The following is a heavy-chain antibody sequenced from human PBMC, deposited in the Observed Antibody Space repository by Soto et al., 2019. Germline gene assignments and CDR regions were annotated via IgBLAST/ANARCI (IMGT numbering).Heavy chain of an antibody. V-gene: IGHV4-31*03. CDR3: ARDYYGAGSQYYYYGMEV. CDR2: IYHSGGA. CDR1: GDSITSGGYY. D-gene: IGHD3-10*01. J-gene: IGHJ6*02. Sequence: SETLSLTCTVSGDSITSGGYYWSWLRQPAGKGLEWIGYIYHSGGASYNPSLRGRAVISIDTSKNQFSLRLNAVTAADTATYYCARDYYGAGSQYYYYGMEVWGQGTTVTVSS.